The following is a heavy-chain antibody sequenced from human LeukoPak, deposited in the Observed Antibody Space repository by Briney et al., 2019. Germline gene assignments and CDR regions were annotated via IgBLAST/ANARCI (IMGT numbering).Heavy chain of an antibody. Sequence: ASVKVSCKASGYTFINYAIHWVRQAPGQRLEWMGWIDAGNGNTKYPQKFQGRVTITRDTSASTAYMELSSLRSEDTAVYYCARVGQQLASPWGQGTLVTVSS. J-gene: IGHJ5*02. CDR3: ARVGQQLASP. V-gene: IGHV1-3*01. D-gene: IGHD6-13*01. CDR1: GYTFINYA. CDR2: IDAGNGNT.